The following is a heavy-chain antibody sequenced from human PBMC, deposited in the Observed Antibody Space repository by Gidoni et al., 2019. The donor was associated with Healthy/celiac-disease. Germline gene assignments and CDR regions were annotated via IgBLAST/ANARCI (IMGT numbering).Heavy chain of an antibody. CDR2: IIPSFGTA. J-gene: IGHJ5*02. V-gene: IGHV1-69*01. CDR3: ARDISPYYSNYENNWFDP. D-gene: IGHD4-4*01. CDR1: GGTFSSYA. Sequence: QVQLVQSGAAVNKPGSSVTVSFKASGGTFSSYAISWVRQAPGQGLEWMGGIIPSFGTANYAQKFQGRVTITADESTSTAYMELSSLRSEDTAVYYCARDISPYYSNYENNWFDPWGQGTLVTVSS.